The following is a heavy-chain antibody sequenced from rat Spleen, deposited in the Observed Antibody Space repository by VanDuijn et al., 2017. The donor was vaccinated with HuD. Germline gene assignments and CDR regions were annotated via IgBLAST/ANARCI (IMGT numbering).Heavy chain of an antibody. CDR3: TRDGDSSWFAY. J-gene: IGHJ3*01. Sequence: QVQLKESGPGLVQPSQTLSLTCTVSGLSLISNGVSWVRQPPGKGLEWVAARSSGGSTYYNSVFKSRLSISRDTSKSQVILKMNSLQTEDTAIYFCTRDGDSSWFAYWGQGTLVTVSS. CDR1: GLSLISNG. V-gene: IGHV2S12*01. CDR2: RSSGGST. D-gene: IGHD1-2*01.